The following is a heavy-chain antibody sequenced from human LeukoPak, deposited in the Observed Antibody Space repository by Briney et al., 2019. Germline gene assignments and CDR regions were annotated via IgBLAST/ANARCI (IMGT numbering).Heavy chain of an antibody. CDR3: ARETAAGFDY. Sequence: GGSLRLSCAASGFTFSSYSMTWVRQAPGKGLEWVSVVSGSGGSTYYADSVKGRFAISRDNSKNTLYLQMNSLRAGDTAVYYCARETAAGFDYWGQGTLVTVSS. V-gene: IGHV3-23*01. J-gene: IGHJ4*02. D-gene: IGHD6-13*01. CDR1: GFTFSSYS. CDR2: VSGSGGST.